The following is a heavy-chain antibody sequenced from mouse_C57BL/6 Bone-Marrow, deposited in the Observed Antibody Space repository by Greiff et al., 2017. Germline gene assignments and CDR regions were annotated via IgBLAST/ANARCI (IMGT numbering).Heavy chain of an antibody. Sequence: QVQLQQPVAELVKPGASVKLSCKASGYTFTSSWMHWVKQRPGQGLEWIGMIHPNSGSTNYNEKFKRKATLTVDKSSSTAYMQLSSLTSEDSAVYYWARRAYYYGSSSYYFDYRGQGTTLTVSA. CDR1: GYTFTSSW. J-gene: IGHJ2*01. CDR2: IHPNSGST. D-gene: IGHD1-1*01. CDR3: ARRAYYYGSSSYYFDY. V-gene: IGHV1-64*01.